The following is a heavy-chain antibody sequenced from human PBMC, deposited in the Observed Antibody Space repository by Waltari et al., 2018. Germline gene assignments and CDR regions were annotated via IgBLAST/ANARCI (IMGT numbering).Heavy chain of an antibody. CDR3: AREYIAAADFDY. CDR2: INHVGRT. D-gene: IGHD6-13*01. CDR1: GGSFSGYY. Sequence: QVQLQQWGAGLLKPSETLSLTCAVYGGSFSGYYWSWIRQPPGKGLEWIGEINHVGRTNYNPSRKRRVTISVDTSKNQFSLKLSSVTAADTAVYYCAREYIAAADFDYWGQGTLVTVSS. V-gene: IGHV4-34*01. J-gene: IGHJ4*02.